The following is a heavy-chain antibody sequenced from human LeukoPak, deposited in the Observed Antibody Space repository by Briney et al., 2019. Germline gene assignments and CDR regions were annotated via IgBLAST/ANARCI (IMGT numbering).Heavy chain of an antibody. Sequence: GASVKVSCKASGYTFTSYYMQWVRQAPGQGLEWMGMINTSGASTAYAQKFQGRVTMTRDISTSTVDMELSSLRSEDTAVYYCARARPGYCISTSCFFDYWGQGTLVTVSS. J-gene: IGHJ4*02. CDR2: INTSGAST. CDR3: ARARPGYCISTSCFFDY. CDR1: GYTFTSYY. D-gene: IGHD2-2*01. V-gene: IGHV1-46*01.